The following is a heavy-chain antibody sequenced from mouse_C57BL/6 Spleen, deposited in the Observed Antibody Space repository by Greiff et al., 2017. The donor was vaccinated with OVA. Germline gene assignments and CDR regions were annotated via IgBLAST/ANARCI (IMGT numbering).Heavy chain of an antibody. CDR3: AREGEAAMDY. Sequence: QVQLQQPGAELVMPGASVKLSCKASGYTFTSYWMHWVKQRPGQGLEWIGEIDPSDSYTNYNQQFKGKSTLTVDKSSSTAYMQLSSLTSEDSAVDYCAREGEAAMDYWGQGTSVTVSS. J-gene: IGHJ4*01. V-gene: IGHV1-69*01. CDR1: GYTFTSYW. CDR2: IDPSDSYT.